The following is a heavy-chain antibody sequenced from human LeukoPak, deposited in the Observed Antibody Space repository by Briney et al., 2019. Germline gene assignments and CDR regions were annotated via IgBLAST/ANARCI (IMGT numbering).Heavy chain of an antibody. CDR2: IYYSGST. J-gene: IGHJ4*02. CDR1: GGSITSYY. V-gene: IGHV4-59*08. CDR3: ARRVADSSGWYFDS. D-gene: IGHD6-19*01. Sequence: SETLSLTCTVSGGSITSYYWSWIRQPPGKGLEWIGYIYYSGSTNYNPSLKSRVTISVDTSKNQFSLKLSSVTAADTAVYYCARRVADSSGWYFDSWGQGTLVTVSS.